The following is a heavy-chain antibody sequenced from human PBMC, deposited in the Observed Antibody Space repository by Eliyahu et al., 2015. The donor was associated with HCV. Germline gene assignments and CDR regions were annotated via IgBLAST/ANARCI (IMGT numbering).Heavy chain of an antibody. CDR2: ISASGGRT. J-gene: IGHJ4*02. Sequence: EVQLLESGGGLVQPGGSLRLSCAASGFTFSSXFMSWVRQAPGKGLEWVSSISASGGRTYYADSVKGRFTISRDNFKDTLHLQMNNLRDEDSAVYFCAKAQNTTMIVVLITQQIAPFDYWGQGTLVTVSS. CDR1: GFTFSSXF. CDR3: AKAQNTTMIVVLITQQIAPFDY. V-gene: IGHV3-23*01. D-gene: IGHD3-22*01.